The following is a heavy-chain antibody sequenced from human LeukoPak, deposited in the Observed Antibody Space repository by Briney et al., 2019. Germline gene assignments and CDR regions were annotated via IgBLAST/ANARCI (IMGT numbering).Heavy chain of an antibody. CDR3: ARARIDY. J-gene: IGHJ4*02. CDR1: GFTFSSYW. V-gene: IGHV3-7*04. CDR2: IKEDGSEK. Sequence: GGSLGLSCVGSGFTFSSYWLTWVRQAPGKGLEWVASIKEDGSEKYSVDSVKGRFTISRDNAKNLLYLQMSSLRAEDTAVYYCARARIDYWGQGTLVTVSS. D-gene: IGHD1-14*01.